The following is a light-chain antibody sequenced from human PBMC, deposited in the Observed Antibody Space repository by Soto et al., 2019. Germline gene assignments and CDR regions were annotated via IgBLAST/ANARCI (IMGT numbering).Light chain of an antibody. V-gene: IGLV1-44*01. J-gene: IGLJ2*01. CDR2: YDN. Sequence: QSVLTQPPSASGTPGQRVTISCSGSNSNIGSNTVNWYQQLPGTAPKLLIYYDNLRPSGVPDRISGSKSGTSASLAISGLQSDDEADYYCAAWDDTLNGPYVVFGGGTKLTVL. CDR1: NSNIGSNT. CDR3: AAWDDTLNGPYVV.